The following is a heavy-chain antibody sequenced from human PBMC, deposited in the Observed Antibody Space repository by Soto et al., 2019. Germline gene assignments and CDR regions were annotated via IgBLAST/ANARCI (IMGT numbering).Heavy chain of an antibody. CDR2: IYYSGST. CDR1: GGSISSYY. J-gene: IGHJ3*02. D-gene: IGHD6-19*01. V-gene: IGHV4-59*01. CDR3: ATYVPDKLAVAGTSDAFDI. Sequence: TLSLTCTVSGGSISSYYWSWIRQPPGKGLEWIADIYYSGSTNYSPSLKSRVTISVDTSKNQFSLNLSSVTAADTAVYFCATYVPDKLAVAGTSDAFDIWGQGTMVTVSS.